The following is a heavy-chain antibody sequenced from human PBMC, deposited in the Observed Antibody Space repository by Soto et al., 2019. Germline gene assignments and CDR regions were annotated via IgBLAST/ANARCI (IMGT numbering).Heavy chain of an antibody. Sequence: LQLRESGPGLVKPSETLSLMCSVSGDSIASDVYYWGWVRQPPGKGLEWIESMYYKGSTYYNPALKSRATISVDTYKTQFSLRLTSVTAADTAVYYCVRSRGIAVTGFDSWGQGTLVSVSS. CDR1: GDSIASDVYY. J-gene: IGHJ4*02. V-gene: IGHV4-39*01. D-gene: IGHD6-19*01. CDR2: MYYKGST. CDR3: VRSRGIAVTGFDS.